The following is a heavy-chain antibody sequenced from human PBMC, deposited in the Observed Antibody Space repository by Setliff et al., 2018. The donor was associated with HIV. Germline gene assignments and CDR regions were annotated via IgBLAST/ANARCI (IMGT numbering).Heavy chain of an antibody. D-gene: IGHD6-19*01. V-gene: IGHV1-24*01. J-gene: IGHJ5*02. CDR2: FDPEAGEI. Sequence: ASVKVSCKISGFTLNELSIQWVRQAPAKGLEWMGGFDPEAGEIIYAQKFQGRVTMTEDTSTDTAYMDLSSLKSEDTAVYYCATHPPYRSAWYMRSWGQGTLVTVSS. CDR3: ATHPPYRSAWYMRS. CDR1: GFTLNELS.